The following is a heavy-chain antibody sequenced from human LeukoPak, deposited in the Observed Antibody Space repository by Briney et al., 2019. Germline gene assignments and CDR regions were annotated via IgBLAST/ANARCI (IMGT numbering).Heavy chain of an antibody. CDR1: GGSISSSSYY. D-gene: IGHD2-2*01. Sequence: SETLSLTCTVSGGSISSSSYYWGWIRQPPGKGLEWIGSIYYSGSTYYNPSLKSRVTISVDTSKNQFSLKLSSVTAADPAVYYCARHADCSSTSCYSEFDYWGQGTLVTVSS. V-gene: IGHV4-39*01. J-gene: IGHJ4*02. CDR3: ARHADCSSTSCYSEFDY. CDR2: IYYSGST.